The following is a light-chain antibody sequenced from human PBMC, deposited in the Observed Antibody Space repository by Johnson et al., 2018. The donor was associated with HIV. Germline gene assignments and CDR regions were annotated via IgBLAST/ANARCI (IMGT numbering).Light chain of an antibody. Sequence: HSVLTQPPSVSAAPGQKVTISCSGSSSNIGNNYVSWYQQLPGTAPKLLIYDNNKRPSGIPDRFSGSKAGSSATLGIAGLQTGDEADYYCGTWDSSLSMFVFGTGPKVTFL. CDR1: SSNIGNNY. J-gene: IGLJ1*01. CDR3: GTWDSSLSMFV. V-gene: IGLV1-51*01. CDR2: DNN.